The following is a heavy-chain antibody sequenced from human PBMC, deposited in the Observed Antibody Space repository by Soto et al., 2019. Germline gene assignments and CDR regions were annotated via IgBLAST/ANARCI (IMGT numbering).Heavy chain of an antibody. D-gene: IGHD2-21*01. Sequence: ASVKVSCKASGYTFTNNDINWVRQATGQGLEWMGWMNPYSGNTGYAQKFQGGVTMTRDNSITTAYMELSSLRSEDTAVYYCVRAPLDYYSADYFDNWGQGTLVTVSS. J-gene: IGHJ4*02. CDR2: MNPYSGNT. CDR3: VRAPLDYYSADYFDN. CDR1: GYTFTNND. V-gene: IGHV1-8*01.